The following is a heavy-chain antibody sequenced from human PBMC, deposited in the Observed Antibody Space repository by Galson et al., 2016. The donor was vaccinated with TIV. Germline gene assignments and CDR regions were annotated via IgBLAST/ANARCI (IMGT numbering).Heavy chain of an antibody. CDR3: ARQYDFGDYRGDAFDI. Sequence: QSGAEVKKPGESLKISCKASGYSFTSQWIAWVRLVPGKGLEWVGVVNPGGSTIRYSPSFQGQVTISSDKSISTAYLQWISLRASDTATYYCARQYDFGDYRGDAFDIWGQGTVVIVSS. D-gene: IGHD4-17*01. V-gene: IGHV5-51*03. J-gene: IGHJ3*02. CDR1: GYSFTSQW. CDR2: VNPGGSTI.